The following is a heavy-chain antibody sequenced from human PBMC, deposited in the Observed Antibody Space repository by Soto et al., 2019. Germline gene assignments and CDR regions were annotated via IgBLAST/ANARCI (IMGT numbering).Heavy chain of an antibody. Sequence: ASVKGSCKASGYTFTNYYMHCVRQAPGQGLEWMGWISAYNGNTNYAQKLQGRVTMTTDTSTSTAYMELRSLRSDDTAVYYCARDPQYYYDSSVDYWGQGTLVTVSS. D-gene: IGHD3-22*01. V-gene: IGHV1-18*04. CDR3: ARDPQYYYDSSVDY. CDR2: ISAYNGNT. CDR1: GYTFTNYY. J-gene: IGHJ4*02.